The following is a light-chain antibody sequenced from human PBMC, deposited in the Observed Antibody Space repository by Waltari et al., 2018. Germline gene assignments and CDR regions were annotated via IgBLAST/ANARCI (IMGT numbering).Light chain of an antibody. CDR1: QIVSRA. CDR3: QHYVMLPVT. Sequence: RTSQIVSRALAWYQQKPRQAPRLRIYGIFNRATGIPDRFSGSGSGTDFSLTISRLEPEDFAVYYCQHYVMLPVTFGQGTRVEVK. CDR2: GIF. V-gene: IGKV3-20*01. J-gene: IGKJ1*01.